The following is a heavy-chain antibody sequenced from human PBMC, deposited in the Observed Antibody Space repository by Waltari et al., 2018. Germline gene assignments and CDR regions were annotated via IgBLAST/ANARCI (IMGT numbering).Heavy chain of an antibody. J-gene: IGHJ5*02. Sequence: EVQLVESGGGLVKPGGSLRLSCAASGFTFSSYSMNWVRQAPGKGLEWVSSISSSSYIYYADSVKGRFTISRDNAKNSLYLQMNSLRAEDTAVYYCARDTGFGDEGWFDPWGQGTLVTVSS. D-gene: IGHD3-10*01. CDR1: GFTFSSYS. CDR2: ISSSSYI. V-gene: IGHV3-21*01. CDR3: ARDTGFGDEGWFDP.